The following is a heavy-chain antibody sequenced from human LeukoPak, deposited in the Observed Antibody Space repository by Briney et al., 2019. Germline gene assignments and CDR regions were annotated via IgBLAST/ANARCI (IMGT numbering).Heavy chain of an antibody. Sequence: ASVKVSCKASGYTITDYYLHWVRQAPGQGLEWMGWIIPNTGGTNYAQKFQDWVTMTRNTSISTAYMELSSLRSEDTAVYYCARGLEGSGYYLYYYYGMDVWGQGTTVTVSS. CDR1: GYTITDYY. V-gene: IGHV1-2*04. CDR3: ARGLEGSGYYLYYYYGMDV. J-gene: IGHJ6*02. CDR2: IIPNTGGT. D-gene: IGHD3-22*01.